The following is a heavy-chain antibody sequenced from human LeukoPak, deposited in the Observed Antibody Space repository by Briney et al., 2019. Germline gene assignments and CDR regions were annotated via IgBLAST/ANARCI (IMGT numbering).Heavy chain of an antibody. CDR3: ARVPGGSSWYSHFDY. V-gene: IGHV4-61*05. CDR2: IYYSGST. CDR1: GGSISSSSYY. J-gene: IGHJ4*02. D-gene: IGHD6-13*01. Sequence: PSETLSLTCTVSGGSISSSSYYWGWIRQPPGKGLEWIGYIYYSGSTNYNPSLKSRVTISVDTSKNQFSLKLSSVTAADTAVYYCARVPGGSSWYSHFDYWGQGTLVTVSS.